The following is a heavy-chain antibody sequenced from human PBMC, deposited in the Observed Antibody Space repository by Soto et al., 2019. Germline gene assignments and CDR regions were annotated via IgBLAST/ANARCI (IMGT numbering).Heavy chain of an antibody. CDR1: GFTFSSYA. D-gene: IGHD3-3*01. CDR2: ISSNGGST. Sequence: GGSLRLACSASGFTFSSYAMHWVRQAPGKGLEYVSAISSNGGSTYYADSVKGRFTISRDNSKNTLYLQMSSLRAEDTAVYYCVKDLNDFWSSYFDYWGQGTLVTVSS. V-gene: IGHV3-64D*06. J-gene: IGHJ4*02. CDR3: VKDLNDFWSSYFDY.